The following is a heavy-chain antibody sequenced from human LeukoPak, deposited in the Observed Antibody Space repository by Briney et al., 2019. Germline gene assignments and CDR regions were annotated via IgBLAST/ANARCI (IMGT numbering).Heavy chain of an antibody. J-gene: IGHJ4*02. D-gene: IGHD6-19*01. CDR1: DYSISSGYY. CDR3: ARESSGWYVDF. CDR2: IYHSGST. V-gene: IGHV4-38-2*02. Sequence: SETLSLTCPVSDYSISSGYYWGWIRQPPGKGLEWIGSIYHSGSTYYNPSLKSPVTISVDTSKNQFSLKLSSVTAADTAVYYCARESSGWYVDFWGQGTLVTVSS.